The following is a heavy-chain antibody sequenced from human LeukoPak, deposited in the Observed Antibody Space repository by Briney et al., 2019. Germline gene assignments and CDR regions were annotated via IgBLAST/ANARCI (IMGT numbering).Heavy chain of an antibody. CDR2: ISASSSYI. J-gene: IGHJ4*02. V-gene: IGHV3-21*01. Sequence: GGSLRLSCAASGFMFTSYSMNWVRQAPGKGLEWVSSISASSSYIYYADSVKGRFTISRDNAKRSMYLQMSSLRAADTAVYFCARGALTIVGSTHPDYWGQGTLVTASS. CDR1: GFMFTSYS. CDR3: ARGALTIVGSTHPDY. D-gene: IGHD1-26*01.